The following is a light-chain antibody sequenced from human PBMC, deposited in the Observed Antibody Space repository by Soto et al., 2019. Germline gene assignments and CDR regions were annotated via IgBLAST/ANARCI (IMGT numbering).Light chain of an antibody. CDR2: DAS. J-gene: IGKJ5*01. CDR1: QSVSSY. V-gene: IGKV3-11*01. Sequence: EIVLTQSPATLSLSPGERATLSCRASQSVSSYLAWYQQKPGQAPRLLIYDASNRATGIPARFSGSGSVTDFILTISSLEPEDFAVYYCQQRSNWPSITFGQGTRLEIK. CDR3: QQRSNWPSIT.